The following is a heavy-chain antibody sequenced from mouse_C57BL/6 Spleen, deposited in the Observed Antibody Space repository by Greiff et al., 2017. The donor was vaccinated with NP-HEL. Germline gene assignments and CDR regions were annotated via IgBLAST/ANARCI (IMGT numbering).Heavy chain of an antibody. CDR3: ARRGYDYDRGYAMDY. CDR2: ISSGGSYT. D-gene: IGHD2-4*01. Sequence: EVKLMESGGDLVKPGGSLKLSCAASGFTFSSYGMSWVRQTPDKRLAWVATISSGGSYTYYPDSVKGRFTISRDNAKNTLYLQMSSLKSEDTAMYYCARRGYDYDRGYAMDYWGQGTSVTVSS. V-gene: IGHV5-6*02. J-gene: IGHJ4*01. CDR1: GFTFSSYG.